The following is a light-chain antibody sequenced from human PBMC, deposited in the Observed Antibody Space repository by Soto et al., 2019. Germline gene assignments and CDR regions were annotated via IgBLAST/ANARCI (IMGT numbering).Light chain of an antibody. Sequence: DIQMTQSPSSLSASVGDRVTITCRASQGISNYLAWYQQNPGKVPKLLIYAASTLQSGVPSRFSGSGSGTDFTLSISSLQTEDVATYYFQKYNSAPPWTFGQGTKVEIK. CDR3: QKYNSAPPWT. CDR2: AAS. J-gene: IGKJ1*01. V-gene: IGKV1-27*01. CDR1: QGISNY.